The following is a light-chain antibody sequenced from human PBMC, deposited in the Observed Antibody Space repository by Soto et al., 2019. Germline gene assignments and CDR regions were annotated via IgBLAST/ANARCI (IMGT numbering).Light chain of an antibody. CDR3: AAWDGSMSAWV. Sequence: QSVLTQPPSTTGTPGQRVTISCSGRTSNIGYNFVYWYQHLPGTAPTLLIYRNDERPSGVPDRFSGSKSGTSASLAISGLRSEDEADYYCAAWDGSMSAWVFGGGTKLTVL. CDR2: RND. J-gene: IGLJ3*02. CDR1: TSNIGYNF. V-gene: IGLV1-47*01.